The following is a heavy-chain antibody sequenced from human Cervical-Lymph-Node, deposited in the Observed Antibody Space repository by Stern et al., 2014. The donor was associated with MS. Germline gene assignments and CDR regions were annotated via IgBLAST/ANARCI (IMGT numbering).Heavy chain of an antibody. D-gene: IGHD3-10*01. CDR3: AKHADSAGGA. V-gene: IGHV3-72*01. Sequence: EVQLVESGGGLVQPGGSLRLSCEASGFTFSDSFMDWVRQAPGKGLEWVGRIRNKGSSYTTQYVASVEGRVTISRDDSKNSVFLEMNTLKREDPAVYYCAKHADSAGGAWGQGTLVTVSS. J-gene: IGHJ5*02. CDR2: IRNKGSSYTT. CDR1: GFTFSDSF.